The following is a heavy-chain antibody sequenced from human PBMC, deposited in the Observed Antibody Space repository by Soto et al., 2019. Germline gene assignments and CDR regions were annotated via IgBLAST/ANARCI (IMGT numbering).Heavy chain of an antibody. CDR3: ARSGYSSSSYAY. D-gene: IGHD6-6*01. J-gene: IGHJ4*02. V-gene: IGHV7-4-1*01. CDR2: INTNTGNP. CDR1: GYTFTSYA. Sequence: QVQLVQSGSELKKPGASVKVSCKASGYTFTSYAMNWVRQAPGQGLEWMGWINTNTGNPTYAQGFTGRFVFSLDTXXXXXXXXXXXXXXXDTAVYYCARSGYSSSSYAYWGQGTLVTVSS.